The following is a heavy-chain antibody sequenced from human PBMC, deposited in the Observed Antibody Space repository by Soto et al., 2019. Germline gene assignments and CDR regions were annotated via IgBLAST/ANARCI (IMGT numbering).Heavy chain of an antibody. CDR1: GGSISSSNW. CDR2: IYHSGST. D-gene: IGHD6-6*01. J-gene: IGHJ6*02. Sequence: QVQLQESSPGLVKPSGTLSLTCAVSGGSISSSNWWSWVRQPPGKGLEWIGEIYHSGSTNYNPSLKSRVTISVDKSKNQFSLKLSSVTAADTAVYYCARFFQGSSSREGYCMDVWGQGTTVTVSS. CDR3: ARFFQGSSSREGYCMDV. V-gene: IGHV4-4*02.